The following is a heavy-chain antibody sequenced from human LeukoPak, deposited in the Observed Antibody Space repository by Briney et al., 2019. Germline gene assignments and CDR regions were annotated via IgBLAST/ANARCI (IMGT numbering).Heavy chain of an antibody. J-gene: IGHJ1*01. CDR2: IIPILGTA. Sequence: SVKVSCKASGGTFSSYAISWVRQAPGQGLEWMGRIIPILGTANYAQKFQGRVTITTDESTSTAYMELSSLRSEDTAVYYCARPYYGSGSYSNEYFQHWGQGTLVTVSS. D-gene: IGHD3-10*01. V-gene: IGHV1-69*11. CDR3: ARPYYGSGSYSNEYFQH. CDR1: GGTFSSYA.